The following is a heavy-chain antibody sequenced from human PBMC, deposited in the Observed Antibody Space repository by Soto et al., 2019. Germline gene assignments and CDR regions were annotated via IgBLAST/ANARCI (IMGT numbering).Heavy chain of an antibody. Sequence: GSGPTLVNPTQTLTLTCTFSGFSLSTSGVGVGWISQPPGKALEWLALIYWDDDKRYSPSLKSRLTITKDTSKNQVVLTMTNMNAVDTATYYCAPSRNDDGDYYYYYMDVWGKGTTVTVSS. V-gene: IGHV2-5*02. CDR3: APSRNDDGDYYYYYMDV. CDR1: GFSLSTSGVG. D-gene: IGHD4-17*01. J-gene: IGHJ6*03. CDR2: IYWDDDK.